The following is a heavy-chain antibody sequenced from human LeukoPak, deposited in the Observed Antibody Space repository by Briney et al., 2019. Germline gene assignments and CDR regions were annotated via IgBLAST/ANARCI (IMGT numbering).Heavy chain of an antibody. V-gene: IGHV1-8*01. J-gene: IGHJ4*02. CDR3: ARGRLVGATE. CDR2: MNPNSGNT. CDR1: GYTFTSYD. Sequence: GASVKVSCKASGYTFTSYDINWVRQATGQGLEWMGWMNPNSGNTGYAQKFQGRVTITTDESTSTAYMELSSLRSEDTAVYYCARGRLVGATEWGQGTLVTVSS. D-gene: IGHD1-26*01.